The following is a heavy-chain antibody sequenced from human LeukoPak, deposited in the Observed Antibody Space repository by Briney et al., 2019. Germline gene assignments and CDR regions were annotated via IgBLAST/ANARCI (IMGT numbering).Heavy chain of an antibody. Sequence: GGSLRLSCAASGFTFSSYAMHWVRRAPGKGLEWVAVISYDGSNKYYADSVKGRFTISRDNSKNTLYLQMNSLRAEDTAVYYCARVGVVKGSSSWYFDYWGQGTLVTVSS. CDR2: ISYDGSNK. D-gene: IGHD6-13*01. CDR3: ARVGVVKGSSSWYFDY. V-gene: IGHV3-30*04. J-gene: IGHJ4*02. CDR1: GFTFSSYA.